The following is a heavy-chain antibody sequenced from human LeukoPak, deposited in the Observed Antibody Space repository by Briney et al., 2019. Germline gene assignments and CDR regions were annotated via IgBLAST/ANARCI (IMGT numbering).Heavy chain of an antibody. CDR3: ARVARNASSGYYSTGTWYFQH. V-gene: IGHV1-18*01. J-gene: IGHJ1*01. D-gene: IGHD3-22*01. CDR1: GYTFTSYG. CDR2: ISAYNGNT. Sequence: GASVKVSCKASGYTFTSYGISWVRQAPGQGLEWMGWISAYNGNTNYAQKLQGRVTMTTDTSTSTAYMELWSLRSDDTAVYYCARVARNASSGYYSTGTWYFQHWGQGTLVTVSS.